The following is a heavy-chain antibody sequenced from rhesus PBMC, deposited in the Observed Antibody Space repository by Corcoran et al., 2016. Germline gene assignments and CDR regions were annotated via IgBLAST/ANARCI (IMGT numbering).Heavy chain of an antibody. CDR3: ARSSGYSSSYTFDY. CDR2: IYGSGSST. V-gene: IGHV4-169*01. D-gene: IGHD6-43*01. J-gene: IGHJ4*01. CDR1: GGSISSSY. Sequence: QLQLQESGPGLVKPSETLSVTCAVSGGSISSSYWSWIRQAPGKGLEWIGYIYGSGSSTNYNHSLKIRVTLSVDTSKNQLSLKLSSVTTADTAVYYCARSSGYSSSYTFDYWGQGVLVTVSS.